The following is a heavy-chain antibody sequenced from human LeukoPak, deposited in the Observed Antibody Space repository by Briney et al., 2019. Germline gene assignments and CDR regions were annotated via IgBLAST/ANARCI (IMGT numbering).Heavy chain of an antibody. Sequence: WASVKVSCKASGYTFTNYDFNWVRQATGQRPEWMGWMSPNSGDTGYAQKFQDRVTMTRNTSISTAYMELSSLRSDDTAVYYCARGPPNWGYDYWGPGTLVTVSS. CDR3: ARGPPNWGYDY. CDR1: GYTFTNYD. J-gene: IGHJ4*02. CDR2: MSPNSGDT. D-gene: IGHD7-27*01. V-gene: IGHV1-8*01.